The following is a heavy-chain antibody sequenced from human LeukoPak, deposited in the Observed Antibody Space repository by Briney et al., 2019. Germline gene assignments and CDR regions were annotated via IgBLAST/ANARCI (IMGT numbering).Heavy chain of an antibody. J-gene: IGHJ5*02. CDR2: INPNSGGT. V-gene: IGHV1-2*02. CDR3: ARAPIVGATRAWFDP. Sequence: EASVKVSCKASGYTFTGYYMHWVRRAPGQGLEWMGWINPNSGGTNYAQKFQGRVTMTRDTSISTAYMELSRLRSDDTAVYYCARAPIVGATRAWFDPWGQGTLVTVSS. D-gene: IGHD1-26*01. CDR1: GYTFTGYY.